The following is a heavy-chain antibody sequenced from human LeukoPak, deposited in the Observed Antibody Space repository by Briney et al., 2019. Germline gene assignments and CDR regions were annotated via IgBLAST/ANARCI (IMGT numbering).Heavy chain of an antibody. V-gene: IGHV3-7*01. D-gene: IGHD5-12*01. CDR2: INQDGSEK. CDR3: GRGWPGYTSPLDY. CDR1: GFAFSHHW. Sequence: GGSLRLSCAASGFAFSHHWMNWVRQAPGEGLKWVATINQDGSEKHYVDSVKGRFIISRDNAKNSLFLQMNSLRAEDTAVYYCGRGWPGYTSPLDYWGQGILVAVSS. J-gene: IGHJ4*02.